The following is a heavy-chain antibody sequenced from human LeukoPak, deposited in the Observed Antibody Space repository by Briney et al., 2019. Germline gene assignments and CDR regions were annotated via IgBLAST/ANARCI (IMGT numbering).Heavy chain of an antibody. J-gene: IGHJ3*02. CDR3: TRDGGYNAFDI. CDR1: GFTFSSYW. Sequence: GGSLRLSCAASGFTFSSYWMHWVRQAPGKGLVWVSRINSHGSSTSYADSVKGRFTISRDNAKNTLYLQMNSLRTEDTAVYYCTRDGGYNAFDIWGQGTMVTVSS. V-gene: IGHV3-74*01. D-gene: IGHD5-12*01. CDR2: INSHGSST.